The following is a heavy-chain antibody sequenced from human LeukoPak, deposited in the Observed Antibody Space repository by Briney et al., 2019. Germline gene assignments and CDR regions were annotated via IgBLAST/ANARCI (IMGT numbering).Heavy chain of an antibody. CDR1: GFTFSSYW. V-gene: IGHV3-74*01. Sequence: GGSLRLSCAASGFTFSSYWMHWVRQAPGKGLVWVSRINTDGSSTSYADSVKGRFTISRDNAKNTLYLQMNSLRAEDTAVYYCASTRTSFDGIDYWGQGTLVTVSS. D-gene: IGHD2-2*01. CDR3: ASTRTSFDGIDY. J-gene: IGHJ4*02. CDR2: INTDGSST.